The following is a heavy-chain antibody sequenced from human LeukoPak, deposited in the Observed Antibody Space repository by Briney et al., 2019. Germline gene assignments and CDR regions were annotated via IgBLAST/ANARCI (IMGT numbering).Heavy chain of an antibody. CDR2: INPNSGGT. CDR1: GYTFTGYY. Sequence: ASVKVSCKASGYTFTGYYMHWVRQAPGQGLEWVGRINPNSGGTNYAQKFQGRVTMTRDTSISTAYMELSRLRSDDTAVYYCARSRYYYDRSDYWGQGTLVTVSS. J-gene: IGHJ4*02. D-gene: IGHD3-22*01. V-gene: IGHV1-2*06. CDR3: ARSRYYYDRSDY.